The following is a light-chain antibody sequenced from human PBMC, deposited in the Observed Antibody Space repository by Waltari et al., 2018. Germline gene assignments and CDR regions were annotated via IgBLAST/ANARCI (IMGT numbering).Light chain of an antibody. Sequence: QSALTQPAAVSGSPGQSVTISCPGAGSDIGRHAIVSWYQQHPCNAPNLVISDVSKRPSGVSDRFSGSKSGDTSSLTISGLQFEDEADYYCCSYAGNYVWVFGGGTRLTVL. V-gene: IGLV2-23*02. CDR2: DVS. CDR3: CSYAGNYVWV. J-gene: IGLJ3*02. CDR1: GSDIGRHAI.